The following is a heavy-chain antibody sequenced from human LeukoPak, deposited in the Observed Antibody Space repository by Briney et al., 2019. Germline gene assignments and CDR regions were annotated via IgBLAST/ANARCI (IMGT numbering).Heavy chain of an antibody. D-gene: IGHD6-13*01. CDR3: ARQRGSSWYTYYYYYMDV. J-gene: IGHJ6*03. CDR2: IHYSGST. Sequence: SETLSLTCTVSGGSISSYYWSWIRQPPGKGLEWIGYIHYSGSTNYNPSLKSRVTISVDTSKNQFSLKLSSVTAADTAVYYCARQRGSSWYTYYYYYMDVWGKGTTVTISS. CDR1: GGSISSYY. V-gene: IGHV4-59*08.